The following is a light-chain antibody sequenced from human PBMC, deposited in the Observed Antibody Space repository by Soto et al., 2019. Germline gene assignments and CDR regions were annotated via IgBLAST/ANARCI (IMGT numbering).Light chain of an antibody. CDR3: SSYTSSTTVI. CDR2: EVN. Sequence: QSVLTQPASVSGSPGQSITISCTGTSSDIGGYDYVSWYQQCPGKAPKFIVFEVNNRASGVSNRFSGSKSGNTASLTISGLQTEDEADYYCSSYTSSTTVIFGGGTKVTLL. CDR1: SSDIGGYDY. J-gene: IGLJ2*01. V-gene: IGLV2-14*01.